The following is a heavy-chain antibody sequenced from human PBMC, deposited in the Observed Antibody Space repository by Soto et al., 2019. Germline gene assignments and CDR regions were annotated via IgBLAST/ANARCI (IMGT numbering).Heavy chain of an antibody. D-gene: IGHD3-9*01. J-gene: IGHJ4*02. V-gene: IGHV4-30-4*01. Sequence: SETLSLTCTVSGGSISSGDYYWSWIRQPPGKGLEWIGYIYYSGSAYYNPSLKNRVTISVDTSKNQFSLNLSFVTAADTAVYYCARDILYRLDYWGQGILVTVSS. CDR1: GGSISSGDYY. CDR2: IYYSGSA. CDR3: ARDILYRLDY.